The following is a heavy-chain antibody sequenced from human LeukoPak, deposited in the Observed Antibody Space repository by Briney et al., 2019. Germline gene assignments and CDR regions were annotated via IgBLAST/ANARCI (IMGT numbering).Heavy chain of an antibody. J-gene: IGHJ5*02. CDR1: GFTFSSYA. D-gene: IGHD2-15*01. CDR3: AREADPVVVVAATYNWFDP. CDR2: ISYDGSNK. Sequence: SGGSLRLSCAASGFTFSSYAMHWVRQAPGKGLEWVAVISYDGSNKYYADSVKGRFIISRDNSKNTLYLQMNSLRAEDTAVYYCAREADPVVVVAATYNWFDPWGQGTLVTVSS. V-gene: IGHV3-30-3*01.